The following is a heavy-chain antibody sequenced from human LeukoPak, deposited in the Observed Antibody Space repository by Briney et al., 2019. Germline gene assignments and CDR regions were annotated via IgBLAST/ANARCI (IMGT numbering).Heavy chain of an antibody. CDR3: ASISVIGIAAAGNNY. CDR2: IYYSGST. V-gene: IGHV4-39*01. CDR1: GGSISSSSYY. Sequence: PSETLSLTCTVSGGSISSSSYYWGWIRQPPGKGLEWMGSIYYSGSTYYNPSLKSRVTISVDTSKNQFSLKLSSVTAADTAVYYCASISVIGIAAAGNNYWGQGTLVTVSS. J-gene: IGHJ4*02. D-gene: IGHD6-13*01.